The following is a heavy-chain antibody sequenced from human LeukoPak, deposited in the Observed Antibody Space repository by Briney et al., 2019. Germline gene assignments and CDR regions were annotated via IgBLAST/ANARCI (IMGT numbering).Heavy chain of an antibody. D-gene: IGHD2-2*02. V-gene: IGHV1-2*02. CDR2: INPNSGGT. Sequence: ASVKVSCKASGYTFTGYYMHWVRQAPGQGLEWMGWINPNSGGTNYAQKFQGRVTMTRDTSISTAYMELSRLRSDDTAVYYCASLYCSSTSCYTWVDYWGQGTLVTVSS. J-gene: IGHJ4*02. CDR1: GYTFTGYY. CDR3: ASLYCSSTSCYTWVDY.